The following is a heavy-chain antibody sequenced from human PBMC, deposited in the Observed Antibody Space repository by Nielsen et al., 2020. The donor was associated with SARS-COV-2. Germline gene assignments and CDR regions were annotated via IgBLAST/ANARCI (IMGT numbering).Heavy chain of an antibody. J-gene: IGHJ3*02. D-gene: IGHD1-26*01. CDR3: ARGRIEDAFDT. CDR1: GGSISSYY. V-gene: IGHV4-59*01. Sequence: SETLSLTCTVSGGSISSYYWSWIRQPPGKGLEWIGYIYYSGSTNYNPSLKSRVTISVDTSKNQFSLKLSSVTAADTAVYYCARGRIEDAFDTWGQGTMVTVSS. CDR2: IYYSGST.